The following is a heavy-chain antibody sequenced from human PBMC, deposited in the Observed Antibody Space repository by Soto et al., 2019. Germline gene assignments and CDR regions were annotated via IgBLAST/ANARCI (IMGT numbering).Heavy chain of an antibody. CDR1: GGTFSSYA. D-gene: IGHD3-22*01. CDR2: IIPIFGTA. Sequence: QVQLVQSGAEVKKPGSSVKVSCKASGGTFSSYAISWVRQAPGQGLEWMGGIIPIFGTANYAQKFQGRVTITADESTSTAYMELSSLRSEDTAVYYCARDHPRPTYYSSGYIFDHWGQGTLVTVSS. CDR3: ARDHPRPTYYSSGYIFDH. J-gene: IGHJ4*02. V-gene: IGHV1-69*01.